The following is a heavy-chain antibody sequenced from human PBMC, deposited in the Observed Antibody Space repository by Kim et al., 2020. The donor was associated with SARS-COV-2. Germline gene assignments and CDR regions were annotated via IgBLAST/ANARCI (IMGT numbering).Heavy chain of an antibody. CDR3: ALGVY. Sequence: INHSGSTNYNPSLKSRVTISVDTSKNQFSLKLSSVTAADTAVYYCALGVYWGQGTLVTVSS. J-gene: IGHJ4*02. V-gene: IGHV4-34*01. CDR2: INHSGST. D-gene: IGHD3-16*01.